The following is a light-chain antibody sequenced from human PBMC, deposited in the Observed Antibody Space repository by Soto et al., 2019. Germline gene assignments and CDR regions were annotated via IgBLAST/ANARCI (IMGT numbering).Light chain of an antibody. CDR3: SSYAGSSTVV. CDR1: SSDVGSYNR. J-gene: IGLJ2*01. V-gene: IGLV2-18*02. CDR2: EVS. Sequence: QSALTQPPSVSGSPGQSVTISCTGTSSDVGSYNRVSWYQQPPGTAPKLMIYEVSNRPSGVPDRFSGSKSGNTASLTISGLQAEDEAAYFCSSYAGSSTVVFGGGTKLTVL.